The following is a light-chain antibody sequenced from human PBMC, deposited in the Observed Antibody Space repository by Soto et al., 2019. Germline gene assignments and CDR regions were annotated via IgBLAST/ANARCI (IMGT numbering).Light chain of an antibody. J-gene: IGKJ2*01. CDR2: GAS. V-gene: IGKV3-20*01. CDR1: QSISSSY. CDR3: QQYGISSHT. Sequence: EVVFTQSPGTLSLSPGERATLSCRASQSISSSYLAWYQQRPGQAPRLLIHGASSRATGIPDRFSGSGSGTDFTLTISRLEPEDFAVYYCQQYGISSHTFGQGTKLEIK.